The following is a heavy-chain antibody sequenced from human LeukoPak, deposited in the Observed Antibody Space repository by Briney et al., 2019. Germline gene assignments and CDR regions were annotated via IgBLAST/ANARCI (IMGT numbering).Heavy chain of an antibody. CDR1: GFTFSSYS. D-gene: IGHD3-10*01. V-gene: IGHV3-21*01. J-gene: IGHJ4*02. CDR2: ISSSSSYI. Sequence: GGSLRLSCAASGFTFSSYSMNWVRQAPGKGLGWVSSISSSSSYIYYADSVKGRFTISRDNAKNSLYLQMNSLRAEDTAVYYCARYDVLLWFGPLDYWGQGTLVTVSS. CDR3: ARYDVLLWFGPLDY.